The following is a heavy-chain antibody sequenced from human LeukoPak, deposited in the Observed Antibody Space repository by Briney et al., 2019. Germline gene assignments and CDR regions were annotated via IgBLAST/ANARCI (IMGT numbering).Heavy chain of an antibody. CDR3: SRGGANDL. CDR2: IFTSGSA. V-gene: IGHV4-4*07. CDR1: GGSITSDY. J-gene: IGHJ5*02. Sequence: SETLSLTCTVSGGSITSDYWSWIRQPAGKGLEWIGRIFTSGSASYNPSLKSRVTMSLDTSKNQFSLKLSSVTAADTAVYFCSRGGANDLWGQGTLVTVSS. D-gene: IGHD4/OR15-4a*01.